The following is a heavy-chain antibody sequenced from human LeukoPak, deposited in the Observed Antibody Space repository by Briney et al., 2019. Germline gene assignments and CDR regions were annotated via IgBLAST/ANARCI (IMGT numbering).Heavy chain of an antibody. CDR3: VRVLDAYDYSNYGWFDP. J-gene: IGHJ5*02. Sequence: SVKVSCKASGGTFSSYAISWVRQAPGQGLEWMGGIIPIFGTANYAQKFQGRVTITADESTSTAYMELSSLRSEDTAVYYCVRVLDAYDYSNYGWFDPWGQGTLVTVSS. CDR1: GGTFSSYA. CDR2: IIPIFGTA. V-gene: IGHV1-69*13. D-gene: IGHD4-11*01.